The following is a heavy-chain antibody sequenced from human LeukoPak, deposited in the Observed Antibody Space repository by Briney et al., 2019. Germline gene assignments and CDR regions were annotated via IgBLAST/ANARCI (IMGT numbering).Heavy chain of an antibody. CDR1: GFTFSSYS. D-gene: IGHD1-26*01. V-gene: IGHV3-21*01. CDR2: ISSSSSYI. J-gene: IGHJ4*02. CDR3: ARAVSTDNDY. Sequence: GGSLRLSCAASGFTFSSYSMNWVRQAPGKGLEWVSSISSSSSYIYYADSVKGRFTISRDNAKNSLYLQMNSLGAEDTAVYYCARAVSTDNDYWGQGTLVTVSS.